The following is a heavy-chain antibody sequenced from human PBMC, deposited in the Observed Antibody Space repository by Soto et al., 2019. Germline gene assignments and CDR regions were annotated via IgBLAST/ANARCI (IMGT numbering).Heavy chain of an antibody. J-gene: IGHJ6*02. CDR1: GGTFSSYA. CDR2: IIPIFGTA. CDR3: ARSGTAMVNYYYYGMDV. D-gene: IGHD5-18*01. V-gene: IGHV1-69*01. Sequence: QVQLVQSGAEVKKPGSSVKVSCNASGGTFSSYAISWVRQAPGQGLEWMGGIIPIFGTANYAQKFQGRVTITADESTSTAYMELSSLRSEDTAVYYCARSGTAMVNYYYYGMDVWGQGTTVTVSS.